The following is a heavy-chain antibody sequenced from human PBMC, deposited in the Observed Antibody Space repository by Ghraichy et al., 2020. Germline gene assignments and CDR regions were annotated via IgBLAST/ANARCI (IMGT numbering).Heavy chain of an antibody. CDR3: ARDWDGTVTNTDYYYGMDV. V-gene: IGHV7-4-1*01. CDR2: INTNTGNP. D-gene: IGHD4-17*01. J-gene: IGHJ6*02. CDR1: GYTFTSYA. Sequence: ASVKVSCKASGYTFTSYAMNWVRQAPGQGLEWMGWINTNTGNPTYAQGFTGRFVFSLDTSVSTAYLQICSLKAEDTAVYYCARDWDGTVTNTDYYYGMDVWGQGTTVTVSS.